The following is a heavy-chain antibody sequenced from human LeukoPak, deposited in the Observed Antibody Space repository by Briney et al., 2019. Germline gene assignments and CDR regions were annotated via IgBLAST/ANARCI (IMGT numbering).Heavy chain of an antibody. J-gene: IGHJ4*02. CDR1: GFTFSSYG. CDR2: ISGSGGST. D-gene: IGHD3-10*01. Sequence: GGTLRLSCAASGFTFSSYGMSWVRQAPGKGLEWVSAISGSGGSTYYADSVKGRFTISRDNSKNTLYLQMNSLRAEDTAVYYCAKTGYYGSGSLYFLFDYWGQGTLVTVSS. CDR3: AKTGYYGSGSLYFLFDY. V-gene: IGHV3-23*01.